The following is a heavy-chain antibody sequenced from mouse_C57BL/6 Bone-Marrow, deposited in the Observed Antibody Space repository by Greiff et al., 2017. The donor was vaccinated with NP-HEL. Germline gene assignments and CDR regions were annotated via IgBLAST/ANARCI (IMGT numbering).Heavy chain of an antibody. V-gene: IGHV5-4*03. Sequence: EVKVVESGGGLVKPGGSLKLSCAASGFTFSSYAMSWVRQTPEKRLEWVATISDGGSYTYYPDNVKGRFTISRDNAKNNLYLQMSHLKSEDTAMYYCARGRAITTVVATFDAMDDWGQGTSVTVSS. CDR2: ISDGGSYT. D-gene: IGHD1-1*01. CDR3: ARGRAITTVVATFDAMDD. J-gene: IGHJ4*01. CDR1: GFTFSSYA.